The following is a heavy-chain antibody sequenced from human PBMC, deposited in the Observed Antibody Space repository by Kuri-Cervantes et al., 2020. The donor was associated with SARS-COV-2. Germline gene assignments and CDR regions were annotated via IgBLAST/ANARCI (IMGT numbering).Heavy chain of an antibody. CDR3: ARHITGYYYYMDV. CDR2: IYPGDSDT. J-gene: IGHJ6*03. D-gene: IGHD1-14*01. V-gene: IGHV5-51*01. CDR1: GYSFTCYW. Sequence: KVSCKGSGYSFTCYWIGWVRQMPGKGLEWMGIIYPGDSDTRYSPSFQGQVTISADKSISTAYLQWSSLKASDTAMYYCARHITGYYYYMDVWGKGTTVTVSS.